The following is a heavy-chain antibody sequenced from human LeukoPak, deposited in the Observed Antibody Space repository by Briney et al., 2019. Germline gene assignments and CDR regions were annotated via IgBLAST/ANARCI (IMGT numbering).Heavy chain of an antibody. D-gene: IGHD3-10*01. J-gene: IGHJ4*02. Sequence: PGGSLRLSCAASGFNFRNYAMHRVRQAPGKGLEWVAFISYDGSNKYYADSVKGRFTISRDNSKNTLYLQMDSLRAEDTAVYYCARDNYGFDYWGQGTLVTVSS. V-gene: IGHV3-30*04. CDR1: GFNFRNYA. CDR3: ARDNYGFDY. CDR2: ISYDGSNK.